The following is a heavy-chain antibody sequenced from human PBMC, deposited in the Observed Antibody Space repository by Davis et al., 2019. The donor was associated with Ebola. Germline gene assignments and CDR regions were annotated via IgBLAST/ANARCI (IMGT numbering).Heavy chain of an antibody. J-gene: IGHJ6*02. CDR3: ARGVYGMDV. Sequence: GESLKISCAASGFTFSTYTMNWVRQAPGKGLEWVSSITSNSYIYYADSVKGRFTISRHNSKNTLYLQMNSLRAEDTAVYYCARGVYGMDVWGQGTTVTVSS. V-gene: IGHV3-21*04. CDR2: ITSNSYI. CDR1: GFTFSTYT.